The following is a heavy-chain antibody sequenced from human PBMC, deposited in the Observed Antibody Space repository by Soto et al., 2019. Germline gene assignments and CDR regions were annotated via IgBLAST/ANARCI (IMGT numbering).Heavy chain of an antibody. CDR1: GFTFSHYA. CDR3: AKDESHNFDY. J-gene: IGHJ4*02. CDR2: MSYDGSNE. V-gene: IGHV3-30*18. Sequence: QVQLVESGGGVVQPGRSLRLSCAASGFTFSHYAMHWVRQAPGKGLEWVALMSYDGSNEYYADSVKGRFTISRDNSKNTLYLQMNSLRAEETAVYYCAKDESHNFDYWGQGTLVTVSS.